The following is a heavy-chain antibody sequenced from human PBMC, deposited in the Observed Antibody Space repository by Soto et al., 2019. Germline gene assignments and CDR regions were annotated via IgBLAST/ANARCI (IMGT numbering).Heavy chain of an antibody. J-gene: IGHJ4*02. V-gene: IGHV4-34*01. CDR2: INHSGST. Sequence: SETLSLTYAVYGGSFSGYYWSWIRQPPGKGLEWIGEINHSGSTNYNPSLKSRVTISVDTSKNQFSLKLSSVTAADTAVYYCARESYSSGWHRSFDYWGQGTLVTVSS. D-gene: IGHD6-19*01. CDR1: GGSFSGYY. CDR3: ARESYSSGWHRSFDY.